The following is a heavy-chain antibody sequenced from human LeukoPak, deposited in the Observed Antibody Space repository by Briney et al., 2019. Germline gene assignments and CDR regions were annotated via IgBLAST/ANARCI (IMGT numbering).Heavy chain of an antibody. J-gene: IGHJ2*01. CDR1: GFTFSSYV. V-gene: IGHV3-30-3*01. CDR2: ISYDGSNK. D-gene: IGHD5-12*01. Sequence: SGGSLRLSCAASGFTFSSYVMRWVRQAPGKGLEWVAVISYDGSNKYYADSVKGRFTISRDNSMNTLYLQMNSLRAEDTAVYYCANSGYGRVNYFDLWGRGTLVTVSS. CDR3: ANSGYGRVNYFDL.